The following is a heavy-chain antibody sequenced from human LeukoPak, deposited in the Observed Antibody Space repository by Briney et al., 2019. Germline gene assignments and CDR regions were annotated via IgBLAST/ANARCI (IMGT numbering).Heavy chain of an antibody. CDR2: ISYDGTKK. D-gene: IGHD2-15*01. Sequence: PGRSLRLSCAASGFTFSSHDMHWVRQAPGKGLEWVSFISYDGTKKDYADSVKGRFTISRDNSKNTLYLQMDSLRAEDTAVYYCARDRTRNRYCSGGSCYDDYWGQGTLVTVSS. V-gene: IGHV3-30*03. CDR3: ARDRTRNRYCSGGSCYDDY. J-gene: IGHJ4*02. CDR1: GFTFSSHD.